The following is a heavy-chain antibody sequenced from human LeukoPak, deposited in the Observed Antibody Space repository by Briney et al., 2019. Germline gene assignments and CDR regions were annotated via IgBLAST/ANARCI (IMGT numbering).Heavy chain of an antibody. J-gene: IGHJ4*02. CDR1: GFTFSSYG. D-gene: IGHD3-3*01. CDR2: IRYDGSNK. V-gene: IGHV3-30*02. CDR3: AKDLTIFGVVTHLFDY. Sequence: VGSLRLSCAASGFTFSSYGMHWVRQAPGKGLEWVAFIRYDGSNKYYADSVKGRFTISRDNSKNTLYLQMNSLRAEDTAVYYCAKDLTIFGVVTHLFDYWGQGTLVTVSS.